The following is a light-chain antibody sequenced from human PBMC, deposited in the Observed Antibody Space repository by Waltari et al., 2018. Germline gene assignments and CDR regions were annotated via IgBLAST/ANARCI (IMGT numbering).Light chain of an antibody. J-gene: IGKJ1*01. CDR2: ATS. CDR1: QDIGHY. CDR3: QHHVRLPAT. Sequence: IVLTQSPGTLSLSPGGRATLSCRASQDIGHYLAWYQQKPGQAPRLLIDATSTRAAGIPDRFSGSGSGADFSLTITRLEPEDFAVYYCQHHVRLPATFGQGTKV. V-gene: IGKV3-20*01.